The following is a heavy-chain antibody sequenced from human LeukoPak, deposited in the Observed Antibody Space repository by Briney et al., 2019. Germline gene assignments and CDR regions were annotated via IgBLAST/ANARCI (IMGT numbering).Heavy chain of an antibody. Sequence: SETLSLTCTVSGGSISSISYYWGWIRQPPGKGLEWIGSMYHNGSTYYNPSLKSRVTISVDTSKNQFSLKLSSVTAADTAVYYCARNPYYFDYWGQGTLVTVSS. J-gene: IGHJ4*02. CDR2: MYHNGST. CDR1: GGSISSISYY. CDR3: ARNPYYFDY. V-gene: IGHV4-39*01.